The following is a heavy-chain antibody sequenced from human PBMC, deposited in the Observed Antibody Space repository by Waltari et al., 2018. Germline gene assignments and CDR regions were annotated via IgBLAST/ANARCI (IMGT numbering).Heavy chain of an antibody. Sequence: QVQLQQWGAGLLKPSETLSLTCAVYGGSFSGYYWSWIRQPPGKGLEWIGEINHSGSTNYNPSLKSRVTISVDTSKNQFSLKLSSVTAADTAVYYCARPISHYAYYGRDVWGQGTTVTVSS. J-gene: IGHJ6*02. CDR2: INHSGST. D-gene: IGHD4-17*01. CDR1: GGSFSGYY. CDR3: ARPISHYAYYGRDV. V-gene: IGHV4-34*01.